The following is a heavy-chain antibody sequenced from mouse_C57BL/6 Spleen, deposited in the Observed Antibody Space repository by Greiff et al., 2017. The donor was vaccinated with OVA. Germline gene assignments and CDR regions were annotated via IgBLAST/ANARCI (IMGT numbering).Heavy chain of an antibody. D-gene: IGHD1-1*01. Sequence: VNVVESGPGLVAPSQSLSITCTVSGFSLTSYGVSWVRQPPGKGLEWLGVIWGDGSTNYHSALISRLSISKDNSKSHVYLKLNSLQTDDTATYYCAKGMITTVVSYWYFDVWGTGTTVTVSS. CDR3: AKGMITTVVSYWYFDV. V-gene: IGHV2-3*01. J-gene: IGHJ1*03. CDR1: GFSLTSYG. CDR2: IWGDGST.